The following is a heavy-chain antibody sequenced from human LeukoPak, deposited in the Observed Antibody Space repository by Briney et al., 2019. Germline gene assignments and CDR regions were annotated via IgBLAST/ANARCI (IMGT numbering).Heavy chain of an antibody. CDR2: ISYDGSNK. V-gene: IGHV3-30*18. CDR1: GFTFSSYG. D-gene: IGHD5-18*01. Sequence: GGSLRLSCAASGFTFSSYGMHWVRQAPGKGLEWVAVISYDGSNKYYADSVKSRFTISRDNSKNTLYLQMNSLRAEDTAVYYCAKSTQYSYGFDYWGQGTLVTVSS. CDR3: AKSTQYSYGFDY. J-gene: IGHJ4*02.